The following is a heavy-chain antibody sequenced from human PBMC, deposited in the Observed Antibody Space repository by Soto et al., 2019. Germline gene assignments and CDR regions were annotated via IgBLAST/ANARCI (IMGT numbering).Heavy chain of an antibody. CDR2: MNPNSGNT. V-gene: IGHV1-8*01. CDR3: ARAHHYDYVWGSYRSRSYYYYGMDV. J-gene: IGHJ6*02. CDR1: GYTFTSYD. D-gene: IGHD3-16*02. Sequence: QVQLVQSGAEVKKPGASVKVSCKASGYTFTSYDINWVRQATGQGLEWMGWMNPNSGNTGYAQKFPGRVTMTRNTSISTAYMELSSLRSEDTAVYYCARAHHYDYVWGSYRSRSYYYYGMDVWGQGTTVTVSS.